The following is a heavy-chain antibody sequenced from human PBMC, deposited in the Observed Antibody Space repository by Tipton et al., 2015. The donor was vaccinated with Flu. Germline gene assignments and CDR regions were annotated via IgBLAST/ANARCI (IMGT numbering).Heavy chain of an antibody. V-gene: IGHV1-8*01. CDR2: MNPSTGNT. CDR3: ARVRYCRSSSCYLIGVRSFYGLDV. CDR1: GDTFTSYD. J-gene: IGHJ6*02. D-gene: IGHD2-2*01. Sequence: QVQLVQSGAEVKKPGASVKVSCKASGDTFTSYDINWVRQATGQGLEWMGWMNPSTGNTGYAQKFQGRVTMTRNTSVSTAYMELSSLRSEDTAVYYCARVRYCRSSSCYLIGVRSFYGLDVWGQGTTVTVSS.